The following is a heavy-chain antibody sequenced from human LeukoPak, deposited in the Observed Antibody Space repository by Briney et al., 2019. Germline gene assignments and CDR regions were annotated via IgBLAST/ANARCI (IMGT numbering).Heavy chain of an antibody. J-gene: IGHJ4*02. CDR2: LSHDGIDK. Sequence: PGGSLRLSCAASGFTFSDYAMHWVRQAPGKGLEWVATLSHDGIDKHDADSVRGRFTISRDNSKNTLYLQMNRLRVEGTAVYYCARDVSYYYESTGHYSDYFDSWGQGTLVTVSS. CDR3: ARDVSYYYESTGHYSDYFDS. CDR1: GFTFSDYA. D-gene: IGHD3-22*01. V-gene: IGHV3-30-3*01.